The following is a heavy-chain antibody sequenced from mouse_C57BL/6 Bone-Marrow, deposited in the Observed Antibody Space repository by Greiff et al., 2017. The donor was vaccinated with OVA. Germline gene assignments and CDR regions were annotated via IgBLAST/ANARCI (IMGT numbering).Heavy chain of an antibody. V-gene: IGHV5-17*01. D-gene: IGHD4-1*01. CDR2: ISSGSSTI. J-gene: IGHJ4*01. CDR1: GFTFSDYG. Sequence: EVQLMESGGGLVKPGGSLKLSCAASGFTFSDYGMHWVRQAPEKGLEWVAYISSGSSTIYYADTVKGRFTISRDNAKNTLFLQMTSLRSEDAAMYYCANLGNAMDYWGQGTSVTVSS. CDR3: ANLGNAMDY.